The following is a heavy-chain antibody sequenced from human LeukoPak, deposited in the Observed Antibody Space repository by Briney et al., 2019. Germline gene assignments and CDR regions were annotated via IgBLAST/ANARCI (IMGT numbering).Heavy chain of an antibody. CDR2: IYYSGST. CDR3: ARGQEADY. V-gene: IGHV4-61*08. CDR1: GPSISSGDYY. J-gene: IGHJ4*02. Sequence: SETLSLTCSVSGPSISSGDYYWSWIRQPPGQGLEWIGYIYYSGSTNYNPSLKSRVTISVDTSKNQFSLKLSSVTAADTAVYSCARGQEADYWGQGTLVTVSS.